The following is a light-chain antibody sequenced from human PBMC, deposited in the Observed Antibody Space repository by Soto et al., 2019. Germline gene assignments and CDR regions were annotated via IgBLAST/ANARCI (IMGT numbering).Light chain of an antibody. Sequence: QSVLTQPPSVSGAPGQRVTIPCTGSSSNIGAGNDVNWYEQLPGTAPKLLIYGNNNRPSGVPDRLSGSKSGTSASLAITGLQAEDEADYYCQSYDSSLSGWVFGGGTKLTV. CDR2: GNN. CDR3: QSYDSSLSGWV. J-gene: IGLJ3*02. CDR1: SSNIGAGND. V-gene: IGLV1-40*01.